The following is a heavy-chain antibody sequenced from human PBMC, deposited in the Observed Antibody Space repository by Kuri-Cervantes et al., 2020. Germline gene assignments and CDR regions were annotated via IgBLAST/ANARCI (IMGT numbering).Heavy chain of an antibody. Sequence: GGSLRLSCAASGFIFDDYAMHWVRQVPGKGLEWVSGISWKSGSIGYADSVKGRFTISRDNAKNSLYLQMNSLTDEDTAVYYCARDHKWAFDYWGQGILVTVSS. D-gene: IGHD1-26*01. V-gene: IGHV3-9*01. CDR3: ARDHKWAFDY. CDR1: GFIFDDYA. J-gene: IGHJ4*02. CDR2: ISWKSGSI.